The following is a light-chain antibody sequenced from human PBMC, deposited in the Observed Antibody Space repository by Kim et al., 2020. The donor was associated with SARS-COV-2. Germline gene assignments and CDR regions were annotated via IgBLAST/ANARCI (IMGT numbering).Light chain of an antibody. CDR3: QQYNNSYWT. CDR2: GAS. J-gene: IGKJ1*01. CDR1: QSVSSN. Sequence: EIVMTQSPATLSVSPGERATLSCRASQSVSSNLAWYQQKPGQAPRLLIYGASTRATGIPARFSGSGSGTEFTLTISSLQSEDFAVYYCQQYNNSYWTFGQGTKVDIK. V-gene: IGKV3-15*01.